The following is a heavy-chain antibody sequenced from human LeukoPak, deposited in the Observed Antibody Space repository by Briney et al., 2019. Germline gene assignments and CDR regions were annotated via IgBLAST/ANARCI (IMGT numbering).Heavy chain of an antibody. V-gene: IGHV4-59*01. J-gene: IGHJ1*01. CDR3: ASFVYDSSGYYYVAYFQH. D-gene: IGHD3-22*01. CDR1: GGSISSYY. CDR2: IYYSGST. Sequence: SETLSLTCTVSGGSISSYYWSWIRQPPGKGLEWIGYIYYSGSTNYNPSLKSRVTISVDTSKNQFSLKLSSVTAADTAVYYCASFVYDSSGYYYVAYFQHWGQGTLVTVSS.